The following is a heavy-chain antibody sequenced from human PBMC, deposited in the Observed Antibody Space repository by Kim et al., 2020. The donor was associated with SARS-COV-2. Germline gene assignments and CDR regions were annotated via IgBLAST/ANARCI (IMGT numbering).Heavy chain of an antibody. V-gene: IGHV4-31*03. CDR3: ARVLIAAAGVAGVPYLDY. CDR1: GGSISSGGYY. CDR2: IYYSGST. D-gene: IGHD6-13*01. J-gene: IGHJ4*02. Sequence: SETLSLTCTVSGGSISSGGYYWSWIRQHPGKGLEWIGYIYYSGSTYYNPSLKSRVTISVDTSKNQFSLKLSSVTAADTAVYYCARVLIAAAGVAGVPYLDYWGQGTLVTVSS.